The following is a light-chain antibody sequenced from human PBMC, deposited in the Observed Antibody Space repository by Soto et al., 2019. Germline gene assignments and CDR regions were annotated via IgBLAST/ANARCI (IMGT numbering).Light chain of an antibody. CDR3: QHYNNLPPT. V-gene: IGKV1-33*01. Sequence: DLKMIQSPSSLSASVGDRVTISCQASQDIGNSLNWYQQKPGKAPELLIYDAYNLETGVPSRFSGSGTGTDLTLTISSLQPEDIATYYCQHYNNLPPTFGPGTNVDIK. CDR2: DAY. J-gene: IGKJ3*01. CDR1: QDIGNS.